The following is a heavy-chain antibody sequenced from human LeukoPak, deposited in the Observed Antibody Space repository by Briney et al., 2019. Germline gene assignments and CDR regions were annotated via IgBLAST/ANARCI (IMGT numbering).Heavy chain of an antibody. CDR2: ISYDGSNK. Sequence: GGSLRLSCAASGFTFSSYGMHWVRQAPGKGLEWVAVISYDGSNKYYADSVKGRFTISRDNSKNTLYLQMNSLRAEDTAVYYCAKTHSYYDFWSGSDYWGQGTLVTVSS. J-gene: IGHJ4*02. V-gene: IGHV3-30*18. D-gene: IGHD3-3*01. CDR3: AKTHSYYDFWSGSDY. CDR1: GFTFSSYG.